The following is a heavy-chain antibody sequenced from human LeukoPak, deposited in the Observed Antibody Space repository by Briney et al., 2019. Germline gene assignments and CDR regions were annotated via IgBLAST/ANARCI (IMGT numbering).Heavy chain of an antibody. J-gene: IGHJ5*02. Sequence: ASVKVSCKASGYTFTSYAMNWVRQAPGQGLEWMGWINTNTGNPTYAQGFTGRFVFSLATSVSTAYLQISSLKAEDTAVYYCARDRPTYSSSWYNWFDPWGQGTLVTVSS. CDR3: ARDRPTYSSSWYNWFDP. CDR2: INTNTGNP. D-gene: IGHD6-13*01. V-gene: IGHV7-4-1*02. CDR1: GYTFTSYA.